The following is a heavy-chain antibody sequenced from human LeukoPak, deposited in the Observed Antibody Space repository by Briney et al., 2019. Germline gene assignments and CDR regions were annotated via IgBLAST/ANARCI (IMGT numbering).Heavy chain of an antibody. V-gene: IGHV5-51*01. D-gene: IGHD3-22*01. J-gene: IGHJ3*02. CDR2: IYPGDSDT. Sequence: GESLKISCKGSGYSFTSYWISWVRQMPGKGLEWVGIIYPGDSDTRYSPSFQGQVTISAAKSISTAYLQWSCLKASDTAMYYCARRSSSGYYSGGDAFDIWGQGTMVTVSS. CDR1: GYSFTSYW. CDR3: ARRSSSGYYSGGDAFDI.